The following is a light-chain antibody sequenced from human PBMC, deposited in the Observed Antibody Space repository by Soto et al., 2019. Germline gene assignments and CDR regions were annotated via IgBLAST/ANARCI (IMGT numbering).Light chain of an antibody. CDR3: QQYNSWT. CDR2: DAS. V-gene: IGKV1-5*01. Sequence: DIQMPQSPSTLSASVGDRVTITCRASQGISSWLAWYQQKPGKAPKLLIYDASSLESGVPSRFSGRGCGTEFTITISSLQPDDFATYYCQQYNSWTFGQGTKVEIK. CDR1: QGISSW. J-gene: IGKJ1*01.